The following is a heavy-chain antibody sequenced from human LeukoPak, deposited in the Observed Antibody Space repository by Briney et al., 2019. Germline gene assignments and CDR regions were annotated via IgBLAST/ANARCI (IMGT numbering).Heavy chain of an antibody. CDR1: GGTFSSYA. D-gene: IGHD3-10*01. J-gene: IGHJ6*02. CDR3: ARDHYGSGIGGMDV. CDR2: IIPIFGTA. V-gene: IGHV1-69*13. Sequence: SVKVSCKASGGTFSSYAISWVRQAPGQGLEWMGGIIPIFGTANYAQKFQGRVTITADESTSTACMELSSLRSEDTTVYYCARDHYGSGIGGMDVWGQGTTVTVSS.